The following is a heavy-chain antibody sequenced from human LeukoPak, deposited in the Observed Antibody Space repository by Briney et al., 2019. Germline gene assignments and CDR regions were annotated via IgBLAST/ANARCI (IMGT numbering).Heavy chain of an antibody. CDR1: GFTYSNVW. J-gene: IGHJ4*02. V-gene: IGHV3-15*07. CDR3: TTGIDDEGGY. Sequence: GSLRLSCAASGFTYSNVWMNWVRQAPGKGLEWVGRIKTNAEGGTLDYTAPVKGRFTISRDDSKNTLYLQMDSLEVEDTGMYYCTTGIDDEGGYWGQGTLVTVSS. D-gene: IGHD3-3*02. CDR2: IKTNAEGGTL.